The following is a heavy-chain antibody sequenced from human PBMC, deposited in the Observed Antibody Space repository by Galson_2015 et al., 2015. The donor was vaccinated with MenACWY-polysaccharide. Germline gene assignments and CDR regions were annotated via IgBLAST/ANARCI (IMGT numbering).Heavy chain of an antibody. CDR3: AREVSRIVFRAFDT. V-gene: IGHV3-33*01. J-gene: IGHJ3*02. CDR1: GSRFSHSG. Sequence: SLRLSCAASGSRFSHSGMHWVRQAPGKGLEWVAVIQYDGSKIVYADSVKGRFTISRDNSKNTLFLEMNSLGAEDTAVYYCAREVSRIVFRAFDTWGQGTMVTVSS. D-gene: IGHD2-15*01. CDR2: IQYDGSKI.